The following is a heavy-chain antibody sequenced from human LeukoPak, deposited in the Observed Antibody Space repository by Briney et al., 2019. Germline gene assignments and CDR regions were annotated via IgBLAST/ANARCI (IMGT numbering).Heavy chain of an antibody. V-gene: IGHV1-2*02. CDR3: ATGVATAFNY. J-gene: IGHJ4*02. D-gene: IGHD5-12*01. Sequence: ASVKVSSKASGYTFTDYYIHWVRQAPGQGLEWMAFVNPDSGDSYSAPKFQGRVTMTRDTSISTASMELKWLTSDDTAVYYCATGVATAFNYWGQGTLPTVCS. CDR2: VNPDSGDS. CDR1: GYTFTDYY.